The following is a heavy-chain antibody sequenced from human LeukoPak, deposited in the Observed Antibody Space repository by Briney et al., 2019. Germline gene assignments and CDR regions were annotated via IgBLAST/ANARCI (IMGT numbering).Heavy chain of an antibody. Sequence: ASVKVSCKASGYTFTSYYMHWVRQAPGQGLEWMGIINPSGGSTSYAQKFQGRVTMTRDTSTSTVYMELSSLRSEDTAVYYCARDGGYCGGDCYPPRNWFDPWGQGTLVTVSS. J-gene: IGHJ5*02. D-gene: IGHD2-21*02. V-gene: IGHV1-46*01. CDR2: INPSGGST. CDR1: GYTFTSYY. CDR3: ARDGGYCGGDCYPPRNWFDP.